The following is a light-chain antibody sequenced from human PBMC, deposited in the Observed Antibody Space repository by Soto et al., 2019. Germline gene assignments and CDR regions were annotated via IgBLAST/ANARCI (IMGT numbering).Light chain of an antibody. CDR1: ALPKQY. J-gene: IGLJ2*01. V-gene: IGLV3-25*03. Sequence: SYELTQPPSVSVSPGQTARITCSGDALPKQYTFWYQQKPGQAPVLMIYEDILRPSGIPERFSGSSSGTTVTLTISGVQAEDEADYYCQSADSSRAYVVFGGGTKLTVL. CDR2: EDI. CDR3: QSADSSRAYVV.